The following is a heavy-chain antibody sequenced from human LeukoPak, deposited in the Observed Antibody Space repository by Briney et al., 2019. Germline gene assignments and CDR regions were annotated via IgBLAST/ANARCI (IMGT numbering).Heavy chain of an antibody. Sequence: GGSLRLSCAASGFSVSSNYMSWVRQAPGKGLEWVSVIYSADTTYYADSVKGRFTISRDSSKNTLFLQMNSLRAEDTAVYYCARDGLQRFAFDVWGQGTKVTVSS. CDR3: ARDGLQRFAFDV. CDR2: IYSADTT. D-gene: IGHD1-1*01. J-gene: IGHJ3*01. CDR1: GFSVSSNY. V-gene: IGHV3-53*01.